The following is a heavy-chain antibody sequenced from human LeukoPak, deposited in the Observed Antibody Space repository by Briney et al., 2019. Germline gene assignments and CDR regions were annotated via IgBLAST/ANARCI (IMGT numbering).Heavy chain of an antibody. CDR3: AKDREYYDSSGYLDY. D-gene: IGHD3-22*01. Sequence: GSLRLSCAASGFTFSSYAMSWVRQAPGKGLEWVSAISGSGGSTYYADSVKGRFTISRDNSENTLYLQMNSLRAEDTAVYYCAKDREYYDSSGYLDYWGQGTLVTVSS. J-gene: IGHJ4*02. V-gene: IGHV3-23*01. CDR2: ISGSGGST. CDR1: GFTFSSYA.